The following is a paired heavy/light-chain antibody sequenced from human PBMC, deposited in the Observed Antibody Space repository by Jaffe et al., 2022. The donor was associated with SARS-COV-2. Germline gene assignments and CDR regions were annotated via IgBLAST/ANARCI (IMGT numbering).Heavy chain of an antibody. CDR1: GFTFSTYA. D-gene: IGHD2-21*02. CDR2: ISDRGGDQ. J-gene: IGHJ4*02. Sequence: EVQLLESGGGLIQPGGSLRLSCAASGFTFSTYAMSWVRQAPGKGLEWVSIISDRGGDQHYADSVKGRFSLSRDNSKNTLYLQMDSLRADDTAVYFCAKGSGDSYPKSREFDCWGQGTLVTVSS. V-gene: IGHV3-23*01. CDR3: AKGSGDSYPKSREFDC.
Light chain of an antibody. V-gene: IGKV1-16*02. J-gene: IGKJ4*01. Sequence: DIQMTQSPSSLSASVGDRVTITCRASQGINYYLAWFQQKPGKAPKSLIYATSNLQSGVPSKFSGSGSGTDFTLTISSLQPEDFATYYCQQYNSFPLTFGGGTKVEI. CDR1: QGINYY. CDR2: ATS. CDR3: QQYNSFPLT.